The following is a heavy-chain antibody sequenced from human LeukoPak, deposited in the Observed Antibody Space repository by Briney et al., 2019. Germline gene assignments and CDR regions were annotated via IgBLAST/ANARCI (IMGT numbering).Heavy chain of an antibody. V-gene: IGHV3-30*04. J-gene: IGHJ4*02. CDR2: ISYDGSNK. Sequence: GRSLRLSCAASGFTFSSYAMHWVRQAPGKGLEWVAVISYDGSNKYYADSVKGRFTISRDNSKNALYLQMNSLRAEDTAVYYCARGDNVVVPAAPYWGQGTLVTVSS. CDR1: GFTFSSYA. CDR3: ARGDNVVVPAAPY. D-gene: IGHD2-2*01.